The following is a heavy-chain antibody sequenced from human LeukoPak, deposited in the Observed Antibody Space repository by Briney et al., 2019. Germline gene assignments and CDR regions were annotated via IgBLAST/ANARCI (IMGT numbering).Heavy chain of an antibody. Sequence: MTSETLSLTCTVSGGSISSYYWSWIRQPPGKGLEWIGYIYYSGSTNYNPSLKSRVTISVDTPKNQFSLKLSSVTAADTAVYYCARDRVAAAGIGYYYYMDVWGKGTTVTVSS. CDR1: GGSISSYY. J-gene: IGHJ6*03. D-gene: IGHD6-13*01. V-gene: IGHV4-59*01. CDR2: IYYSGST. CDR3: ARDRVAAAGIGYYYYMDV.